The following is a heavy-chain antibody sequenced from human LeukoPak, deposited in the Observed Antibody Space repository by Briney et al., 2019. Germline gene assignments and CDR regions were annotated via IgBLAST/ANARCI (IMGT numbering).Heavy chain of an antibody. CDR2: ISDDGNKK. CDR3: AKDSRHYYFDY. CDR1: GFTFSRYG. V-gene: IGHV3-30*18. Sequence: PGGSLRLSCAASGFTFSRYGMHWVRQAPGKGLEWVAVISDDGNKKYYADSVKGRFTISRDKSKDTVYLQMNSLRAEDTAVYYCAKDSRHYYFDYWGQGTPDTVSS. D-gene: IGHD3-3*02. J-gene: IGHJ4*02.